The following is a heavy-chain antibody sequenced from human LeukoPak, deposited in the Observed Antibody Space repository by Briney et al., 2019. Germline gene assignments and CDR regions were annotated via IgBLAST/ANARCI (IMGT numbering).Heavy chain of an antibody. J-gene: IGHJ2*01. CDR2: IIPIFGTA. Sequence: AASVKVSCKASGYTFTSYAISWVRQAPGQGLEWMGGIIPIFGTANYAQKFQGRVTITADESTSTAYMELSSLRSEDTAVYYCARGRGANGLLLRWYFDLWGRGTLVTVSS. CDR1: GYTFTSYA. CDR3: ARGRGANGLLLRWYFDL. V-gene: IGHV1-69*13. D-gene: IGHD4/OR15-4a*01.